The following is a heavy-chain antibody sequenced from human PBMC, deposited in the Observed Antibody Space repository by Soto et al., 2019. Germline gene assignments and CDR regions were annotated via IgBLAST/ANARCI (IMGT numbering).Heavy chain of an antibody. Sequence: GSLRLSCAASGFTFSSYGMHWVRQAPGKGLEWVAVISYDGSNKYYADSVKGRFTISRDNSKNTLYLQMNSLRAEDTAVYYCAKDRAYDSSGYFDYWGQGTLVTVSS. CDR2: ISYDGSNK. CDR1: GFTFSSYG. V-gene: IGHV3-30*18. CDR3: AKDRAYDSSGYFDY. D-gene: IGHD3-22*01. J-gene: IGHJ4*02.